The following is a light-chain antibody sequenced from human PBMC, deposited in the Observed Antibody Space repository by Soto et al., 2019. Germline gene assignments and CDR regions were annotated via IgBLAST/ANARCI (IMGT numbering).Light chain of an antibody. CDR2: GAS. CDR1: EIVSSN. CDR3: QQYHNWPPWT. J-gene: IGKJ1*01. V-gene: IGKV3-15*01. Sequence: EIVMTQSPATLSVSPGETATLSCRASEIVSSNLAWYQQRRGQPPRLLIYGASTRATGIPARFSGSGSGTEFTLTISSLQSEDFAVYYCQQYHNWPPWTFGQGTKVDI.